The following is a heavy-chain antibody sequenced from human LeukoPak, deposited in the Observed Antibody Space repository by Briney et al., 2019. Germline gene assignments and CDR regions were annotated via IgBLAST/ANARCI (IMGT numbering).Heavy chain of an antibody. CDR2: IYHSGST. CDR1: GGSISSGGYY. V-gene: IGHV4-30-2*01. CDR3: ARVAVTGTTYAFDI. D-gene: IGHD1-20*01. J-gene: IGHJ3*02. Sequence: SQTLSLTCTVSGGSISSGGYYWSWIRQPPGKGLEWIGEIYHSGSTNYNPSLKSRVTISVDKSKNQFSLKLSSVTAADTAVYYCARVAVTGTTYAFDIWGQGTMVTVSS.